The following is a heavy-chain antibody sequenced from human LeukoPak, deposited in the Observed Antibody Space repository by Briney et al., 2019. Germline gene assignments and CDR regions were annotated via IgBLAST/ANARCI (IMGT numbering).Heavy chain of an antibody. J-gene: IGHJ4*02. Sequence: GESLKISCKGFGYSFRDYWVGWVRQMPGKGLEWMGIIYPGDADIRYSPSFRGQVTISADKSISTAYLQWSSLKASDTAMYYCARRDVSAWYYFDYWGQGTLVTVSS. CDR3: ARRDVSAWYYFDY. CDR2: IYPGDADI. CDR1: GYSFRDYW. V-gene: IGHV5-51*01. D-gene: IGHD6-19*01.